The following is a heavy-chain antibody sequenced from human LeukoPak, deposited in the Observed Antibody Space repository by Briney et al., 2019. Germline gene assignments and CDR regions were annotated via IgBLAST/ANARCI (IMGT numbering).Heavy chain of an antibody. D-gene: IGHD3-10*01. J-gene: IGHJ5*02. Sequence: SETLSLTCTVSGGSISSGSYYWSWIRQPAGKGLEWIGRIDTSGSAKYNPALKSRVIISVDTSKNQFSLKLTSVTAADTAVYYCARKGEHYYDSGKLWPAWFDLWGQGTLVTVSS. V-gene: IGHV4-61*02. CDR3: ARKGEHYYDSGKLWPAWFDL. CDR2: IDTSGSA. CDR1: GGSISSGSYY.